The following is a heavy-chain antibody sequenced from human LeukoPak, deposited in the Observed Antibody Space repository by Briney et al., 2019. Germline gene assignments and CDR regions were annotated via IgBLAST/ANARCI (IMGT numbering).Heavy chain of an antibody. J-gene: IGHJ4*02. CDR1: GFIFSTYA. V-gene: IGHV3-30-3*01. CDR2: ISYDGSNK. Sequence: GGSLRLSCAASGFIFSTYAMHWVRQAPGKGLEWVAVISYDGSNKYYADSVKGRFTIFRDNSKNTLYLQMNSLRAEDTAVYYCAKDRSSSWTWTIDYWGQGTLVTVSS. CDR3: AKDRSSSWTWTIDY. D-gene: IGHD6-13*01.